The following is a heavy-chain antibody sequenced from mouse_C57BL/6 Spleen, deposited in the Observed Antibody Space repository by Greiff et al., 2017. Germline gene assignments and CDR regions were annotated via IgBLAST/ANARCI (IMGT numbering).Heavy chain of an antibody. CDR3: ARSGTGTTRYYYAMDY. CDR2: IDPSDSYT. Sequence: VQLQQPGAELVMPGASVKLSCKASGYTFTSYWMHWVKQRPGQGLEWIGEIDPSDSYTNYNQKFKGKSTLTVDKSSSTAYMQLSSLTSEDSAVYYCARSGTGTTRYYYAMDYWGQGTSVTVSS. CDR1: GYTFTSYW. D-gene: IGHD4-1*01. J-gene: IGHJ4*01. V-gene: IGHV1-69*01.